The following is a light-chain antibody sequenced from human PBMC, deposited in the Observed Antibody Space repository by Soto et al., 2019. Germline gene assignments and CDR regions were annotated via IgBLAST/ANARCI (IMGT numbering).Light chain of an antibody. CDR1: QSVLYSSNNKNY. V-gene: IGKV4-1*01. J-gene: IGKJ1*01. CDR3: QQYYSTHKWT. Sequence: DIVMTQSPDSLAVSLGERATINCKSSQSVLYSSNNKNYLAWYQQKPGQPPKLLIYWASTRESGVPDRFSGSGSGTDFTLTISSLQAEDVAVYYCQQYYSTHKWTFGQGTKVDIK. CDR2: WAS.